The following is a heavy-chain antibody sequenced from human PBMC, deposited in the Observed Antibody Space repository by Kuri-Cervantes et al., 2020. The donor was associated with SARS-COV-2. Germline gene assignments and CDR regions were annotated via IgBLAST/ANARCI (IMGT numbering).Heavy chain of an antibody. D-gene: IGHD3-10*01. Sequence: GGSLRLSCAASGFIFSNYWMSWVRQAPGKGLEWVANIKQDGSEEYYVDSVKGRFTISRDNSKRTLYLQLNTLRAEDTAIYYCAKDLLRTSPAVFDVWGQGTMVTVSS. CDR2: IKQDGSEE. V-gene: IGHV3-7*03. CDR3: AKDLLRTSPAVFDV. J-gene: IGHJ3*01. CDR1: GFIFSNYW.